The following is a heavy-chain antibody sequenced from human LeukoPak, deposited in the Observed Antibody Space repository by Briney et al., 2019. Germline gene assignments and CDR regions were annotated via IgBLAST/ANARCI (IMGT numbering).Heavy chain of an antibody. J-gene: IGHJ3*02. Sequence: PGGSLRLSCAASGFTFSSYAMHWVRQAPGKGLEWVAVISYDGSNKYYADSVKGRFTISRDNSKNTLYLQMNSLRAEDTAVYYCARGRRLGYCSSTSCYGAFDIWGQGTMVTVSS. V-gene: IGHV3-30-3*01. CDR2: ISYDGSNK. CDR3: ARGRRLGYCSSTSCYGAFDI. CDR1: GFTFSSYA. D-gene: IGHD2-2*01.